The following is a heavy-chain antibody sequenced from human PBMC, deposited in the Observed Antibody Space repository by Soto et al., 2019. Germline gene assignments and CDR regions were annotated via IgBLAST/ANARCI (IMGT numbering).Heavy chain of an antibody. CDR3: ARGKGYCSSPTCI. CDR2: IYYSGST. CDR1: GGSISNYY. J-gene: IGHJ4*02. V-gene: IGHV4-59*01. D-gene: IGHD2-2*01. Sequence: PSETLSLTCTVSGGSISNYYWSWIRQPPGKGLECIGYIYYSGSTNHNPSLKSRVTISVDTSKNQVSLKLSSVTAADTAVYYCARGKGYCSSPTCIWGQGTLVTVSS.